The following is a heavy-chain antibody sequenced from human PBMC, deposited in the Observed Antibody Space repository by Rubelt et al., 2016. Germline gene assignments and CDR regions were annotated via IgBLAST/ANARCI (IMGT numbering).Heavy chain of an antibody. D-gene: IGHD6-13*01. CDR1: GFTFSSYS. CDR2: ISGDLHTI. J-gene: IGHJ4*02. Sequence: EVQMVESGGGLVQPGGSLRLSCEGSGFTFSSYSMDWVRQVPGKGLEWVSFISGDLHTIYYTDSVRGRFTISRDTAKSSLYLQMDNLRAEDTAVYYCAKGDLESSSWYLGSNPKKIPKPYDSWGQGALVTVS. CDR3: AKGDLESSSWYLGSNPKKIPKPYDS. V-gene: IGHV3-48*04.